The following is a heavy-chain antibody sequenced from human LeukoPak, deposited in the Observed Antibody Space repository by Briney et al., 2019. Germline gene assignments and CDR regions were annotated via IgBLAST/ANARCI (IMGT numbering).Heavy chain of an antibody. CDR2: INHSGST. CDR3: ARGPFFGLAQQSYYYYYGMDV. V-gene: IGHV4-34*01. J-gene: IGHJ6*02. D-gene: IGHD3/OR15-3a*01. Sequence: SETLSLTCAVYGGSFSGYYWSWIRQPPGKGLEWIGEINHSGSTNYNPSLKSRVTISVDTSKNQFSLKLSSVTAADTAVYYCARGPFFGLAQQSYYYYYGMDVWGQGTTVTLSS. CDR1: GGSFSGYY.